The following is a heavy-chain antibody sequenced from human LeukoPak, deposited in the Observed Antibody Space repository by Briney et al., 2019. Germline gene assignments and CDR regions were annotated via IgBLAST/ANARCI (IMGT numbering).Heavy chain of an antibody. CDR2: ISWNSGSI. V-gene: IGHV3-9*01. D-gene: IGHD2-2*02. CDR1: GFTFDDYA. Sequence: GGSLRLSCAASGFTFDDYAMHWVRQAPGKGLEWVSGISWNSGSIGYADSVKGRFTISRDNAKNSLYLQMNSLRAEDTALYYCAKDKRRYCSSTSCYIAGDWGQGTLVTVSS. J-gene: IGHJ4*02. CDR3: AKDKRRYCSSTSCYIAGD.